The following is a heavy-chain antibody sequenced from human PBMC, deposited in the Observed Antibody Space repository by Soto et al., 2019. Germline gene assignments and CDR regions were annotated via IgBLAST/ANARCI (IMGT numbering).Heavy chain of an antibody. CDR2: IFYSGTT. D-gene: IGHD3-10*01. Sequence: EHLQVSGPRLVEPAQSLLVTCTVSGASIRSGDDHWSWIRQPPGKGLEWIGYIFYSGTTRKNPTLESRVTMSVDTSKTLFSLTLTSVTAADTAVYYCAGGGDRFDPWGQGVLVTVSS. CDR1: GASIRSGDDH. J-gene: IGHJ5*02. V-gene: IGHV4-30-4*01. CDR3: AGGGDRFDP.